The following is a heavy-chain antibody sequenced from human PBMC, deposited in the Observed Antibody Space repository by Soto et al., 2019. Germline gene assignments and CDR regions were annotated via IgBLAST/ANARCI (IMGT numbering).Heavy chain of an antibody. V-gene: IGHV3-23*01. CDR1: GFSFSTYP. D-gene: IGHD3-22*01. CDR3: VKKRSYDRTNYAHFDY. Sequence: EVQLLESGGGLVQPGGSLRLSCATSGFSFSTYPMSWVRQAPGKGLEWVTAISANGRDTSYADSVRGRFTILRDNSKTTLFLQMNSLRADDTAVYFCVKKRSYDRTNYAHFDYWGQGTLVTVSS. CDR2: ISANGRDT. J-gene: IGHJ4*02.